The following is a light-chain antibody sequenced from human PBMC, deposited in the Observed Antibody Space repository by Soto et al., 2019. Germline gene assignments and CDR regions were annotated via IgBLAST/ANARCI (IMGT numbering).Light chain of an antibody. V-gene: IGKV3-20*01. Sequence: EIVLTQSPGTLSLSPGERAILSCRASQSVSNNYLAWYRQKPGQAPSLLIYGASSRATGMPDRFSGSGSGTDFTLTISRLEPEDFAVYYCQQYGSSPRTFGQGTKVEMK. J-gene: IGKJ1*01. CDR1: QSVSNNY. CDR3: QQYGSSPRT. CDR2: GAS.